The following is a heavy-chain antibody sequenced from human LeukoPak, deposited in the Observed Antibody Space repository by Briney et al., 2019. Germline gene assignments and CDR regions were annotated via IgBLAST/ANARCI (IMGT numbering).Heavy chain of an antibody. V-gene: IGHV3-21*04. CDR1: GFTFSSYS. J-gene: IGHJ4*02. D-gene: IGHD5-12*01. CDR3: AKGSGYDTDFDY. CDR2: ISSSSYI. Sequence: GGSLRLSCAASGFTFSSYSMNWVRQAPGKGLEWVSSISSSSYIYYADSVKGRFTISRDNAKNSLYLQMNSLRAGDTAVYYCAKGSGYDTDFDYWGQGTLVSVSS.